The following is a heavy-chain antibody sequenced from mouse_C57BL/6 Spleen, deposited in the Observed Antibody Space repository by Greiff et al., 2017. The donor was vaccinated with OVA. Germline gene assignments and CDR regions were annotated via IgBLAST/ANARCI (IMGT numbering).Heavy chain of an antibody. D-gene: IGHD1-1*02. J-gene: IGHJ1*03. V-gene: IGHV5-9-1*02. Sequence: EVQLVQSGDGLVKPGGSLKLSCAASGFTFSSYAMYWVRQTPGKRLEWVAYISSGGDYTYYADTVKGRITISRDNARKPRYLQMSSLKSEDTAMYDCTRDPGYGRWYFEVWGKGTTGTVSS. CDR2: ISSGGDYT. CDR1: GFTFSSYA. CDR3: TRDPGYGRWYFEV.